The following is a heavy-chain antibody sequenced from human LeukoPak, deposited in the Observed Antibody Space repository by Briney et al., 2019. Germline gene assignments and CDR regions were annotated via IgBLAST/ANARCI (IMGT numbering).Heavy chain of an antibody. CDR2: ISSSSSTI. Sequence: GGSLRLSCAASGFTFSSYSMNWVRQAPGKGLEWVSYISSSSSTIYYADSVKGRFTISRDNAKNSLYLQMNSLRDEDTAVYYCARDGSYFGWLLYFDYWGQGTLVTVSS. J-gene: IGHJ4*02. V-gene: IGHV3-48*02. CDR3: ARDGSYFGWLLYFDY. D-gene: IGHD3-9*01. CDR1: GFTFSSYS.